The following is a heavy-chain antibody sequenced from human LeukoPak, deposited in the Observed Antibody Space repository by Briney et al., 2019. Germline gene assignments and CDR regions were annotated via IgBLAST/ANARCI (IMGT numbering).Heavy chain of an antibody. CDR1: GFTFSRYW. Sequence: GGSLRLSCAASGFTFSRYWMSWVRQAPGKGLEWVANIKQDGSEKYYVDSVKGRFTISRDNAKNSLYLQMNSLRAEDTAVYYCARAGYYDSSGVDYWGQGTLVTVSS. J-gene: IGHJ4*02. CDR2: IKQDGSEK. V-gene: IGHV3-7*01. D-gene: IGHD3-22*01. CDR3: ARAGYYDSSGVDY.